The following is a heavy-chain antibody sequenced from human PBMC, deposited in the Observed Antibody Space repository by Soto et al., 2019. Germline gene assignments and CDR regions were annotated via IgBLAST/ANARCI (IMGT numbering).Heavy chain of an antibody. D-gene: IGHD1-26*01. CDR1: GYSFTSYW. V-gene: IGHV5-51*01. CDR2: IYPGDSDT. J-gene: IGHJ6*03. Sequence: PGESLKISCKGSGYSFTSYWIGWVRQMPGKGLEWMGIIYPGDSDTRYSPSFQGQVTISADKSISTAYLQWSGLKASDTAMYYCARHSYSDLYYYYYYMDVWGKGTTVTVSS. CDR3: ARHSYSDLYYYYYYMDV.